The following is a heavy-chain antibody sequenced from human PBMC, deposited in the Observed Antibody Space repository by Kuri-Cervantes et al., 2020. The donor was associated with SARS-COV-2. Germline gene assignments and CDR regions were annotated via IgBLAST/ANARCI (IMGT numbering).Heavy chain of an antibody. Sequence: GESLKISCAASGFTFSSYGMHWVRQAPGKGLEWVAVIWYDGSNKYYADSVKGRFTISRDNSKNTLYLQMNSLGAEDTAVYYCAREEYSSSWSAVDFDYWGQGTLVTVSS. CDR2: IWYDGSNK. J-gene: IGHJ4*02. V-gene: IGHV3-33*01. CDR1: GFTFSSYG. D-gene: IGHD6-13*01. CDR3: AREEYSSSWSAVDFDY.